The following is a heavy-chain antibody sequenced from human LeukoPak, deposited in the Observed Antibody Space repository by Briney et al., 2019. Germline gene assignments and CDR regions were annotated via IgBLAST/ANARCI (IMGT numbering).Heavy chain of an antibody. CDR2: IYTSGVT. D-gene: IGHD3-22*01. CDR1: GGSIRSFY. Sequence: SEILSLTCTVSGGSIRSFYWDWIRQPAGKGLQGIGRIYTSGVTNYNPSLKSRVIMSVDTSKNQFSLKLSSVTAADTAVYYCAREWTSGDGSGYPYYFDYWGPGTLVTVSS. V-gene: IGHV4-4*07. J-gene: IGHJ4*02. CDR3: AREWTSGDGSGYPYYFDY.